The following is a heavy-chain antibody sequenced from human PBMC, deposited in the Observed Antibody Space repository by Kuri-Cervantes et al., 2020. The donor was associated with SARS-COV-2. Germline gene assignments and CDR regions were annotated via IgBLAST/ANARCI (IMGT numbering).Heavy chain of an antibody. J-gene: IGHJ4*02. CDR1: GFIFSDFG. V-gene: IGHV3-48*01. D-gene: IGHD6-13*01. CDR3: ARVFGSYVAAAAAYYFDY. CDR2: ISSSSTTI. Sequence: GESLKISCAASGFIFSDFGMNWVRQAPGKGLEWVSYISSSSTTIHYADSVKGRFTISRDDAKNSLYLQMNSLRAEDTAVYYCARVFGSYVAAAAAYYFDYWGQGTLVTVSS.